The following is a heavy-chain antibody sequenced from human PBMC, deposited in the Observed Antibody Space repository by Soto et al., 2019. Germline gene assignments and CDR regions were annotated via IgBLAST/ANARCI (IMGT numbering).Heavy chain of an antibody. CDR1: GGSISSSSYY. CDR3: ARHNYYYDSSGYSRYFDY. J-gene: IGHJ4*02. CDR2: IYYSGST. V-gene: IGHV4-39*01. Sequence: SETLYLTCTVSGGSISSSSYYWGWIRQPPGKGLEWIGSIYYSGSTYYNPSLKSRVTISVDTSKNQFSLKLSSVTAADTAVYYCARHNYYYDSSGYSRYFDYWGQGTLVTVSS. D-gene: IGHD3-22*01.